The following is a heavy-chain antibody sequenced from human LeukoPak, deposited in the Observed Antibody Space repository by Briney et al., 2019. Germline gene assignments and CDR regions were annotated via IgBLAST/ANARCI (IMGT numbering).Heavy chain of an antibody. J-gene: IGHJ4*02. CDR3: ARDQVIVPAVDY. V-gene: IGHV4-59*12. Sequence: SETLSLTCTVSGGSISSYYWSWIRQPPGKGLEWIGYIYYSGSTNYNPSLKSRVTISVDTSKNQFSLKLSSVTAADTAVYYCARDQVIVPAVDYWGQGTLVTVSS. CDR1: GGSISSYY. D-gene: IGHD2-2*01. CDR2: IYYSGST.